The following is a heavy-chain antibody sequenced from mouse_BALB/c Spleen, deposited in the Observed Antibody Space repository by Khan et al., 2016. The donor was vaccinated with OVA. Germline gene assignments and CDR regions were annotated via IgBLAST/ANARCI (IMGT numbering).Heavy chain of an antibody. CDR2: INPSTGYS. J-gene: IGHJ3*01. V-gene: IGHV1-7*01. CDR1: GYTFTSYW. CDR3: AKHGSNSAWFAY. D-gene: IGHD1-1*01. Sequence: QVQLQQSGAELAKPGASVKMSCKASGYTFTSYWMHWVKQRPGQGLEWIGYINPSTGYSEYNQKFKDKATLTADKSSSTAYMQLSSLTSDDSAVYDGAKHGSNSAWFAYWGQGTLVTVSA.